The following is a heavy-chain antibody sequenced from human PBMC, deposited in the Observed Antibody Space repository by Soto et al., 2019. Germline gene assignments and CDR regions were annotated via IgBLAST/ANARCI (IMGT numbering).Heavy chain of an antibody. V-gene: IGHV3-30-3*01. CDR2: MTYDGGNK. CDR1: GFTFSSYD. Sequence: QVQLVESGGGVVQPGRSLRLSCAASGFTFSSYDMHWVRQAPGKGLEWVAVMTYDGGNKYYADSVKGRFTISRDNSKNTLYLQMNSLRPDDTAVYYCARGGWELLESGVDPWGQGTLVTVSS. J-gene: IGHJ5*02. D-gene: IGHD1-26*01. CDR3: ARGGWELLESGVDP.